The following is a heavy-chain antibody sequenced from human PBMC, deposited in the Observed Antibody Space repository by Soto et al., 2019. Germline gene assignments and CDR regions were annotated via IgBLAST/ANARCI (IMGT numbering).Heavy chain of an antibody. J-gene: IGHJ5*02. CDR2: IIPILGIA. CDR3: AKLDSSWSYNWFDP. D-gene: IGHD6-13*01. Sequence: ASVKVSCKASGGTFSSYTISWVRQAPGQGLEWMGRIIPILGIANYAQKFQGRVTITADKSTSTAYMELSSLRSEDTAVYYCAKLDSSWSYNWFDPWGQGTLVTVSS. V-gene: IGHV1-69*02. CDR1: GGTFSSYT.